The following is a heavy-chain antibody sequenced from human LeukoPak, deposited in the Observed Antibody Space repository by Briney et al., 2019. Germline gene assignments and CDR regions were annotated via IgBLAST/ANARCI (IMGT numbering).Heavy chain of an antibody. Sequence: GGSLRLSCAASGFTFSSYAMSWVRQAPGRGWGGVSAISGSGGSTYYADSVKGRFTIYRDNSKNTLYLQMNSLRAEDTAVYYCAKDTGDYYDSSGYYYGGQGTLVTVSS. D-gene: IGHD3-22*01. CDR3: AKDTGDYYDSSGYYY. V-gene: IGHV3-23*01. CDR2: ISGSGGST. J-gene: IGHJ4*02. CDR1: GFTFSSYA.